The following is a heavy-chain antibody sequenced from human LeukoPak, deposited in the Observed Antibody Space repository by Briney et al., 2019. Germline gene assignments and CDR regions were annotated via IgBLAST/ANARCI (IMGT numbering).Heavy chain of an antibody. CDR3: ATDYDYVWGSYRYRNAFDI. J-gene: IGHJ3*02. V-gene: IGHV4-34*01. CDR2: INHSGST. Sequence: SETLSLTCAVYGGSFSGYYWSWIRQPPGKGLEWIGEINHSGSTYYNPSLKSRVTISVDTSKNQFSLKLSSVTAADTAVYYCATDYDYVWGSYRYRNAFDIWGQGTMVTVSS. D-gene: IGHD3-16*02. CDR1: GGSFSGYY.